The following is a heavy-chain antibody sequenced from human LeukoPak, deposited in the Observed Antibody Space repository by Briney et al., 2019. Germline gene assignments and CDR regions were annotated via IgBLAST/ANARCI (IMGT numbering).Heavy chain of an antibody. D-gene: IGHD1-26*01. CDR1: VCSISSYY. J-gene: IGHJ3*02. CDR2: IYSSGST. CDR3: AREVIVGATDAFDI. Sequence: SETLSLSCTVHVCSISSYYWGSIRRPAGKGLEWIERIYSSGSTNSNPSLKSRVTLSVDPSKNQFALKLSSVTAADRAVYYGAREVIVGATDAFDIWGQGTMVTVSS. V-gene: IGHV4-4*07.